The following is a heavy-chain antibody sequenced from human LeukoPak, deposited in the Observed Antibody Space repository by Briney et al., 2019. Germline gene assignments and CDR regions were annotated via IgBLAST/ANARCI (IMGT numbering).Heavy chain of an antibody. CDR3: AKDGTEFNYYGSGSHASPNWFDP. V-gene: IGHV3-23*01. CDR2: ISGSGGST. D-gene: IGHD3-10*01. J-gene: IGHJ5*02. CDR1: GFTFSSYW. Sequence: PGGSLRVSCAASGFTFSSYWMGWVRQAPGKGLEWVSAISGSGGSTYYADSVKGRFTISRDNSKNTLYLQMNSLRAEDTAVYYCAKDGTEFNYYGSGSHASPNWFDPWGQGTLVTVSS.